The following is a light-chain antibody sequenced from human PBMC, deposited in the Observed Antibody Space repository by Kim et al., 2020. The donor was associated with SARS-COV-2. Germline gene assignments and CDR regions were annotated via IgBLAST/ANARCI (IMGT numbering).Light chain of an antibody. V-gene: IGKV3-20*01. CDR2: GAS. CDR1: QRGSSTE. Sequence: SPGERATLSCRASQRGSSTEGAWDQQKQGQAPRLLIEGASSRATGIPDRVRGSGSGTDGTLTISRLEPEDFAVYHCQQCGSSPYTFGQGTKLEI. J-gene: IGKJ2*01. CDR3: QQCGSSPYT.